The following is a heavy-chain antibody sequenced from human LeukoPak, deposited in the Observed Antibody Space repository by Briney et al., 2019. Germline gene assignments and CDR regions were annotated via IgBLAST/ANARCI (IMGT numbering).Heavy chain of an antibody. D-gene: IGHD3-3*01. CDR3: AHRPGWRDYFDY. CDR2: IFWGDDD. V-gene: IGHV2-5*02. CDR1: GFSLSTSGVG. Sequence: SGPTLVHPTQPLTLTCTFSGFSLSTSGVGVDSIRQPPGKALEWLAVIFWGDDDRYIPSLKSRLTINKDTPKNQVVLTMTKMDPVDTATYYCAHRPGWRDYFDYWGQGTLVSVSS. J-gene: IGHJ4*02.